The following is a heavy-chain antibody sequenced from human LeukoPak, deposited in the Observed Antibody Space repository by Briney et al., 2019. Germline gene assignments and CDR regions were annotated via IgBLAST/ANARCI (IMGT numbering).Heavy chain of an antibody. J-gene: IGHJ4*02. CDR3: ARGLPLLDY. CDR2: INHSGST. CDR1: GGSFSGYY. V-gene: IGHV4-34*01. Sequence: SETLSLTCAVYGGSFSGYYWSWIRQPPGKGLEWIGEINHSGSTNYNPSLKSRVTISVDTSKNQFSLKLSSVTAADTAVYYCARGLPLLDYWGQGILVTVSS. D-gene: IGHD2-15*01.